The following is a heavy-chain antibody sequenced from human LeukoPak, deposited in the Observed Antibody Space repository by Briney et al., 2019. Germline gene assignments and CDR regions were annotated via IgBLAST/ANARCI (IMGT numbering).Heavy chain of an antibody. CDR3: LRGGRRDY. Sequence: GGSLRLSCAASGFTFSSYAMSWVRQAPGKGLEWVSSIDSSGGYMFYADSVKGRFIISRDNAKDSLYLQMNSLRVEDTAVYYCLRGGRRDYWGQGTLVTVSS. CDR1: GFTFSSYA. V-gene: IGHV3-21*06. CDR2: IDSSGGYM. J-gene: IGHJ4*02.